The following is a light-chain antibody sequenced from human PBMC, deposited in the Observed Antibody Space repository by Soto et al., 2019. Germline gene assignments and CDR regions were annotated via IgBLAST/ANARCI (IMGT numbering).Light chain of an antibody. V-gene: IGKV3-20*01. CDR1: QSVSSTY. Sequence: EIVLTQSPGTLSLSPGERATLSCRASQSVSSTYVAWYQQRPGQTPRLLIYGASTRATGIPARFSGSGSGTEFTLTISSLQSEDFAVYYCQQYETFGQGTKVDIK. CDR3: QQYET. J-gene: IGKJ1*01. CDR2: GAS.